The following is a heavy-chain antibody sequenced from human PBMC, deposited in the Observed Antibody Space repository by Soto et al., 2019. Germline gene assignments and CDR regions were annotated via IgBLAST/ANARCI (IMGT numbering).Heavy chain of an antibody. CDR1: GGSISSGGYY. CDR3: AREGSSGWYY. D-gene: IGHD6-19*01. J-gene: IGHJ4*02. V-gene: IGHV4-31*03. CDR2: IYYSGST. Sequence: SETLSLTCTVSGGSISSGGYYWSWIRQHPGKGLEWIGYIYYSGSTYYNPSLKNRVTISVDTSKNQFSLKLSSVTAADTAVYYCAREGSSGWYYWGQGTLVTVSS.